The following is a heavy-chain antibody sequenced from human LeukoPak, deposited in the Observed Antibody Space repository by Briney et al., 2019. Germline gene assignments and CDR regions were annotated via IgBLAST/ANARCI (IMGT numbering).Heavy chain of an antibody. D-gene: IGHD1-26*01. CDR3: AKDISGSYWYFDY. CDR1: GFTFSSYG. CDR2: IRYDGSNK. Sequence: PGGSLRLSCAASGFTFSSYGMHWVRQAPGKGLEWVAFIRYDGSNKYYADSVKGRFTISRDNSKNTLYLQMNSLRAEDTAVYYCAKDISGSYWYFDYWGQGTLVTVSS. J-gene: IGHJ4*02. V-gene: IGHV3-30*02.